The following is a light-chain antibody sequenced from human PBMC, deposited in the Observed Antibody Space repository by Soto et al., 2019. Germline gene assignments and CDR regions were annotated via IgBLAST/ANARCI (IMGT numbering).Light chain of an antibody. J-gene: IGKJ4*01. CDR3: QQYDNWPRT. CDR1: QSVNSN. V-gene: IGKV3-15*01. CDR2: GAS. Sequence: EIVMTQSPANLSVFPGDRATLSCRASQSVNSNLAWYQQTPGQAPRLLIYGASTRATGIPARFSGSGSGTEFTITISSLQSEDFAVYYCQQYDNWPRTFGGGTKVDIK.